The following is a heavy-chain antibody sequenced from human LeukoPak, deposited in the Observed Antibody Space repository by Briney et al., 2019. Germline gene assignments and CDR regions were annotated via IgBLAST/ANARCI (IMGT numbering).Heavy chain of an antibody. CDR1: GFTFSSYS. J-gene: IGHJ4*02. CDR3: ARYLRYYYDSSGQEADY. D-gene: IGHD3-22*01. V-gene: IGHV3-21*01. Sequence: GGSLRLSCAASGFTFSSYSMNWVRQAPGKGLEWVSSISSSSSYIYYADSVKGRFTISRDNAKNSLYLQMNSLRAEDTAVYYCARYLRYYYDSSGQEADYWGQGTLVTVSS. CDR2: ISSSSSYI.